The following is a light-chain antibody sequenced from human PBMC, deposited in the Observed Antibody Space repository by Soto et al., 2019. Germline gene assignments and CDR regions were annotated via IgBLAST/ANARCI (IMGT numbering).Light chain of an antibody. V-gene: IGKV3-11*01. Sequence: EIVLTQSPDTLSLSPGERATLSCRASQSVSSSLAWYQQKPGQAPSLLLYDASNRATGIPARFSGSGSGTDFTLTISSLEPEDFAVYYCQQRSSWPPEFTFGPGTKVDIK. J-gene: IGKJ3*01. CDR1: QSVSSS. CDR2: DAS. CDR3: QQRSSWPPEFT.